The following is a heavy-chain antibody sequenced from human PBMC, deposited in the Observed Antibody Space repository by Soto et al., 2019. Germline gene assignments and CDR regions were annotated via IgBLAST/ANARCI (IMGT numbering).Heavy chain of an antibody. CDR2: ISGSGGST. Sequence: EVQLLESGGGLVQPGGSLRLSCAASGFTFSSYAMSWVRQAPGKGLEWVSAISGSGGSTYYADSVKGRFTISRDNSKNTLYLLLNSLRVEDTAVYYCAKARGMNYYSGTDVWGQGTTVTVSS. J-gene: IGHJ6*02. CDR1: GFTFSSYA. V-gene: IGHV3-23*01. D-gene: IGHD3-10*01. CDR3: AKARGMNYYSGTDV.